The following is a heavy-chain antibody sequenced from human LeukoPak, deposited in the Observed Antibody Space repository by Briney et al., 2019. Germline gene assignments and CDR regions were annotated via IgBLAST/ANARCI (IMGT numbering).Heavy chain of an antibody. CDR3: ARTKTRTVTQGFDY. CDR1: GGSFSGYY. CDR2: INHSGST. J-gene: IGHJ4*02. D-gene: IGHD4-17*01. V-gene: IGHV4-34*01. Sequence: SETLSLTCAVYGGSFSGYYWSWIRKPPGKGLEWIGEINHSGSTNYNPSLKSRVTISVDTSKNQFSLKLSSVTAADTAVYYCARTKTRTVTQGFDYWGQGTLVTVSS.